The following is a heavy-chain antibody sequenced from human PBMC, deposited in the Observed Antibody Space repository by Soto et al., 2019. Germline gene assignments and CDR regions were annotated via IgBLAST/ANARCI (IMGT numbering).Heavy chain of an antibody. J-gene: IGHJ4*02. D-gene: IGHD1-1*01. V-gene: IGHV3-9*01. Sequence: DVQLVESGGGLVQPGRSLRLSCAASGFTFDDYAMHWVRQAPGKGLEWVSGISWNSGSIGYADSVKGRFTISRDNAKNSLYLQMNSLRAEDTALYYCAKDDTGTFDYWGQGTLVTVSS. CDR1: GFTFDDYA. CDR2: ISWNSGSI. CDR3: AKDDTGTFDY.